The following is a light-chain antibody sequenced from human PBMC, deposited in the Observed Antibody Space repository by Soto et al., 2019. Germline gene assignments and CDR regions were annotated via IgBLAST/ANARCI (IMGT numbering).Light chain of an antibody. Sequence: DIVMTQSPLSLPVAPGEPASISCRSSQSLLHANGYHYLVWDLQKPGQSPQVLVYLGSHRASGVPERFSGSGSGTDFTLKISRVEAEDVGVYHCMQALASPFNFGQGTTLEIK. CDR2: LGS. CDR3: MQALASPFN. V-gene: IGKV2-28*01. J-gene: IGKJ2*01. CDR1: QSLLHANGYHY.